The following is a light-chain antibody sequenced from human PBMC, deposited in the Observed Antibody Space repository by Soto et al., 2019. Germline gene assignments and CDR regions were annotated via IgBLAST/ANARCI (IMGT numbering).Light chain of an antibody. J-gene: IGLJ2*01. CDR3: CSYAGSPL. Sequence: QSVLTQPAYVSGSPGQSITISCTGTSSDVGSYKFVSWYQQYPGKAPKLMIYEGSKRPSGVSNRFSGSKSGNTASLTISGLQAEDEADYYCCSYAGSPLFGGGTKVTVL. V-gene: IGLV2-23*01. CDR1: SSDVGSYKF. CDR2: EGS.